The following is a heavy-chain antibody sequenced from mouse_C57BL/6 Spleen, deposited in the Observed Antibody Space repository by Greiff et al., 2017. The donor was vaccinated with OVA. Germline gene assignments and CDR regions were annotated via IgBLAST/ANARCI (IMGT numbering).Heavy chain of an antibody. V-gene: IGHV1-82*01. D-gene: IGHD2-5*01. CDR3: ASGGSNYGYFDV. CDR2: IYPGDGDT. J-gene: IGHJ1*03. Sequence: QVHVKQSGPELVKPGASVKISCKASGYAFSSSWMNWVKQRPGKGLEWIGRIYPGDGDTNYNGKFKGKATLTADKSSSTAYMQLSSLTSEDSAVYFCASGGSNYGYFDVWGTGTTVTVSS. CDR1: GYAFSSSW.